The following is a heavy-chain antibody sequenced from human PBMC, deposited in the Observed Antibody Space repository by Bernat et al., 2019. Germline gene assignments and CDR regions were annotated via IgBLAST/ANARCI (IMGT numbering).Heavy chain of an antibody. Sequence: EVQLLESGGGLVPPGGSVRLSCTASGFTFSNYAMGWVRQAPGKGLEGLSFISGPGVSTYFADSVKGRFTISRDNSKNTLYLQMNSLRAEDTAVYYCTKGRAAYTYGLPDYWGQGTLVTVSS. CDR2: ISGPGVST. CDR3: TKGRAAYTYGLPDY. J-gene: IGHJ4*02. V-gene: IGHV3-23*01. CDR1: GFTFSNYA. D-gene: IGHD5-18*01.